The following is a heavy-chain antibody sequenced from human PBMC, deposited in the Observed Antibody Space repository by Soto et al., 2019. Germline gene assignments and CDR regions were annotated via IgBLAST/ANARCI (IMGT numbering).Heavy chain of an antibody. J-gene: IGHJ4*02. CDR2: IKQDGSEK. V-gene: IGHV3-7*05. CDR3: ARRYCGSTSCKFDY. CDR1: GFTFSSYW. Sequence: GGSLRLSCAASGFTFSSYWMSWVRQAPGKGLEWVANIKQDGSEKYYVDSVKGRFTISRDNAKNSLYLQMNSLRAEDTAVYYCARRYCGSTSCKFDYWGQGTLVTVSS. D-gene: IGHD2-2*01.